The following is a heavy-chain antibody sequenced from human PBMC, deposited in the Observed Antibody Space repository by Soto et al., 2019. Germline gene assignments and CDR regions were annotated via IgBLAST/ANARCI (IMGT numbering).Heavy chain of an antibody. CDR2: ISPYKGNT. CDR1: GYTFTSYG. J-gene: IGHJ4*02. Sequence: QVQLVQSGPEVKKPGASVKVSCKTSGYTFTSYGISWVRQAPGQGLEWMGWISPYKGNTNYAQKFQGRVTMTTDTTTSTGYMELRSLRSDDTAVYYCASRSPAFDYWGQGTLVTVSS. CDR3: ASRSPAFDY. V-gene: IGHV1-18*01.